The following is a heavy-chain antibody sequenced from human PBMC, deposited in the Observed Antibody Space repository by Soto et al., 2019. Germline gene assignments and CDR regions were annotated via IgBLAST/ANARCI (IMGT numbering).Heavy chain of an antibody. Sequence: VSCKASGYTFTSYDINWVRQATGQGLEWMGWMNPNSGNTGYAQKFQGKVTMTRNTSISTAYMELSSLRSEDTAVYYCARGLAQNDAFDIWGQGTMVTVS. J-gene: IGHJ3*02. CDR1: GYTFTSYD. V-gene: IGHV1-8*01. CDR3: ARGLAQNDAFDI. CDR2: MNPNSGNT.